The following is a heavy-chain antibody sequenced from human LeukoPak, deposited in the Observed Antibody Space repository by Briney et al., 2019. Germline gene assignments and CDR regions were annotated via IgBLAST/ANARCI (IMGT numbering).Heavy chain of an antibody. CDR2: IIPIFGTA. Sequence: SVKVSCKASGGTFSSYAISWVRQAPGQGLEWMERIIPIFGTANYAQKFQGRVTITTDESTSTAYMELSSLRSEDTAVYYCAVESGSSGFLPFDYWGQGTLVTVSS. D-gene: IGHD6-19*01. CDR1: GGTFSSYA. J-gene: IGHJ4*02. CDR3: AVESGSSGFLPFDY. V-gene: IGHV1-69*05.